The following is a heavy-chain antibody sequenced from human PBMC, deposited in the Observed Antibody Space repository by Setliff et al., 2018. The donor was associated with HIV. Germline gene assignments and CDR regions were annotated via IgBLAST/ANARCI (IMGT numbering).Heavy chain of an antibody. Sequence: SETLSLTCTVSGGSITDENSWWAWIRQPAGKRPEWLGLIYIRGGTDYNPSLKSRVTISLGTSRNQFSLNLTSVTAADTAVYYCAVDHVTNIAESGYGYTRIDPWGQGIPVTVS. CDR2: IYIRGGT. J-gene: IGHJ5*02. CDR3: AVDHVTNIAESGYGYTRIDP. V-gene: IGHV4-61*02. CDR1: GGSITDENSW. D-gene: IGHD6-19*01.